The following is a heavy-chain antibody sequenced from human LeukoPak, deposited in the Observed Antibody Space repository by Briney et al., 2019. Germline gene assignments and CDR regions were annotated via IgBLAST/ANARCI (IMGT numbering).Heavy chain of an antibody. V-gene: IGHV1-2*02. CDR3: VPSANYYYFDY. Sequence: ASVKVSCKTSGYTFTNYYMLWVRQCPGLGFEWMGWINPKSAGTSYPQKFQGRLTMTRDTSISTAYMELSRLGSDDTAVYYCVPSANYYYFDYWGQGTLVTVSS. J-gene: IGHJ4*02. CDR1: GYTFTNYY. D-gene: IGHD4/OR15-4a*01. CDR2: INPKSAGT.